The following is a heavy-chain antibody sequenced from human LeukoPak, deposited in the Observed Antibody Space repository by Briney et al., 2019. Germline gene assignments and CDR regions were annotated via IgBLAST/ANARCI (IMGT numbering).Heavy chain of an antibody. J-gene: IGHJ4*02. CDR1: GYTLTGLS. D-gene: IGHD3-10*01. CDR2: FDPEDGET. V-gene: IGHV1-24*01. Sequence: GASVKVSCKVSGYTLTGLSMHWVRQAPGKGLEWMGGFDPEDGETIYAQKFQGRVTMTEDTSTDTAYMELSSLRSEDTAVYYCATATMVQGSPDYWGQGTLVTVSS. CDR3: ATATMVQGSPDY.